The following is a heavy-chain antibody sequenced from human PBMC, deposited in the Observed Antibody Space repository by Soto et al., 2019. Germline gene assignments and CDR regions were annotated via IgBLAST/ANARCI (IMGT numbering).Heavy chain of an antibody. D-gene: IGHD6-13*01. CDR1: GFTFSSYA. CDR2: ISGSGGST. CDR3: AKDQGSSWYEIDY. J-gene: IGHJ4*02. V-gene: IGHV3-23*01. Sequence: GSLRLSCAASGFTFSSYAMSWVRQAPGKGLEGVSAISGSGGSTYYADSVKGRFTISRDNSKNTLYLQMNSLRAEDTAVYYCAKDQGSSWYEIDYWGQGTLVTVSS.